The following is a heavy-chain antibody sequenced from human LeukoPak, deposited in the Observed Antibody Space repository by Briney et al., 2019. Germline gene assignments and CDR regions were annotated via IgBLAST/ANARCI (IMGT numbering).Heavy chain of an antibody. V-gene: IGHV3-21*01. CDR1: GFTFSSYS. CDR2: ISSSGSYI. CDR3: ARRGVYGSGAFYLDY. J-gene: IGHJ4*02. D-gene: IGHD3-10*01. Sequence: GGSLRLSCAASGFTFSSYSMNWVRQAPGKGLEWVSSISSSGSYIYYADSVKGRFTISRDNAKNSLYLQMNSLRAEDTAVYYCARRGVYGSGAFYLDYWGQGTLVTVSS.